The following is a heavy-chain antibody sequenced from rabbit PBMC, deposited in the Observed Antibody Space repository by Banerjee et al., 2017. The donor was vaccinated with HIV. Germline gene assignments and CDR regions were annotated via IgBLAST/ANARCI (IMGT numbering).Heavy chain of an antibody. D-gene: IGHD6-1*01. V-gene: IGHV1S43*01. J-gene: IGHJ4*01. CDR2: IYTTSGST. CDR1: GIDFSSYYR. CDR3: ARDGDSSDAYAYNL. Sequence: QQQLEESGGGLVKPGGTLTLTCKASGIDFSSYYRMCWVRQAPGRGLELIACIYTTSGSTWYASWVNGRFTISRSTSLNTVTLQMTSLTAADTATYFCARDGDSSDAYAYNLWGQGTLVTVS.